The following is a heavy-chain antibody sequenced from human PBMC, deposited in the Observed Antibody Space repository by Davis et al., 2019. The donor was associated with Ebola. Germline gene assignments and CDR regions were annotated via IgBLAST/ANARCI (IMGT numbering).Heavy chain of an antibody. Sequence: GESLKISCQASGYKFTSYWIGWVRQMPGRGLQWMGTIYPDDFDTIYSPSFQGQITISADRSVSTAYLQWNSLQASDTAIYYCALLPYRSTWNDGFDIWGQGTMVTVSS. CDR3: ALLPYRSTWNDGFDI. J-gene: IGHJ3*02. CDR2: IYPDDFDT. CDR1: GYKFTSYW. V-gene: IGHV5-51*01. D-gene: IGHD6-19*01.